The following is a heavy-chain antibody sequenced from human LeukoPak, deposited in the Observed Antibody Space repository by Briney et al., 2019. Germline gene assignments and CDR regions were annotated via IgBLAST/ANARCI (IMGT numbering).Heavy chain of an antibody. V-gene: IGHV3-23*01. CDR1: GFTFSNYA. Sequence: GGSLRLSCAASGFTFSNYAMSWVRQAPGKGLEWVSAISGSGGSTYHADSVKGRLTISRDNSKITLYLQMNSLRAEDTAVYYCAKAYCSGGRCYYYFDFWGQGTLVTVSS. CDR2: ISGSGGST. CDR3: AKAYCSGGRCYYYFDF. D-gene: IGHD2-15*01. J-gene: IGHJ4*02.